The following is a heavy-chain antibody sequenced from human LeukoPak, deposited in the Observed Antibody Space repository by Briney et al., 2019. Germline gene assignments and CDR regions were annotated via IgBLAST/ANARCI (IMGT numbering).Heavy chain of an antibody. D-gene: IGHD3-10*01. J-gene: IGHJ4*02. CDR1: GGSISSYY. CDR3: AREALLRGIIIRFDY. CDR2: IYYSGST. V-gene: IGHV4-39*07. Sequence: SETLSLTCTVSGGSISSYYWGWIRQPPGKGLEWIGSIYYSGSTYYNPSLKSRVTISVDTSKNQSSLKLSSVTAADTAVYYCAREALLRGIIIRFDYWGQGTLVTVSS.